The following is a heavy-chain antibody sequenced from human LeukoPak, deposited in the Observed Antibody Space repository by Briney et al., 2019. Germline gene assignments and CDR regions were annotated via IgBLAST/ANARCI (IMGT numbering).Heavy chain of an antibody. CDR2: IYYSGST. D-gene: IGHD6-19*01. J-gene: IGHJ4*02. Sequence: PSETLSLTCTVSGGSISNYYWSWIRQPPGKGLEWIGYIYYSGSTNYNPSLKSRVTISVDTSKNQFSLKLSSVTAADTAVYYCASADYSSGWLDYWGQGTLVTVSS. CDR1: GGSISNYY. CDR3: ASADYSSGWLDY. V-gene: IGHV4-59*01.